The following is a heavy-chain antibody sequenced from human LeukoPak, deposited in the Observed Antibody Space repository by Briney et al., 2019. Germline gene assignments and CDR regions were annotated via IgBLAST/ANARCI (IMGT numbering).Heavy chain of an antibody. D-gene: IGHD1-26*01. CDR1: GFTFSSYS. J-gene: IGHJ4*02. V-gene: IGHV3-21*01. Sequence: PGGSLRLSCAASGFTFSSYSMTWVRQAPGKGLEWVSSISSSSSYIYYADSVKGRFTISRDNAKNSLYLQMNSLRAEDTAVYYCARAGSYLTGDEFDYWGQGTLVTVSS. CDR3: ARAGSYLTGDEFDY. CDR2: ISSSSSYI.